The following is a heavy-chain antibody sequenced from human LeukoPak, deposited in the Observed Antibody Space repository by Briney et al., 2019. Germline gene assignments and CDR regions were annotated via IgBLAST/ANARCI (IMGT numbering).Heavy chain of an antibody. CDR2: IRYDGSNK. J-gene: IGHJ4*02. CDR3: ARGSVYYDSSGYYWGYFDY. CDR1: GFTFSSYG. Sequence: GGSLRLSCAASGFTFSSYGMHWVRQAPGKGLEWVAFIRYDGSNKYYADSVKGRFTISRDNSKNTLYLQMNSLRAEDTAVYYCARGSVYYDSSGYYWGYFDYWGQGTLVTVSS. V-gene: IGHV3-30*02. D-gene: IGHD3-22*01.